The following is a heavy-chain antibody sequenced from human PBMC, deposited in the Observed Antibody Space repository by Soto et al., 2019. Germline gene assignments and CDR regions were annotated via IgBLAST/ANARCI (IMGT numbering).Heavy chain of an antibody. CDR2: LSYEGRTK. D-gene: IGHD3-3*01. J-gene: IGHJ4*02. CDR3: AKDTTRMSGNQYGMFDS. CDR1: GFSFSLYP. V-gene: IGHV3-30*18. Sequence: GGSLRLSCEASGFSFSLYPMHWVRLAPVKGLDWVAGLSYEGRTKYYAGSVNVRFIISRRKPKETCYLQMNSLSGKDRTLYYCAKDTTRMSGNQYGMFDSWGLGTLVTVSS.